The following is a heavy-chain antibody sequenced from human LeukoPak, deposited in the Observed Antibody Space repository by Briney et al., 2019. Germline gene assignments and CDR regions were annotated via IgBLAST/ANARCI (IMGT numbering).Heavy chain of an antibody. V-gene: IGHV3-23*01. CDR2: ISGSGGST. CDR1: GFTFSSYA. D-gene: IGHD4-11*01. Sequence: QTGGSLRLSCAASGFTFSSYAMSWVRQAPGKGLEWVSAISGSGGSTYYADSVKGRFTIPRDNSKNTLYLQMNSLRAEDTAVYYCAKDSVTTVTTRYYYGMDVWGQGTTVTVSS. J-gene: IGHJ6*02. CDR3: AKDSVTTVTTRYYYGMDV.